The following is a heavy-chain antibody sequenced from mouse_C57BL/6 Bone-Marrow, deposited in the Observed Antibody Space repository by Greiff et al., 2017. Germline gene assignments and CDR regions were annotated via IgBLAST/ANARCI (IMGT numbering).Heavy chain of an antibody. CDR3: ERERVYCDY. J-gene: IGHJ2*01. CDR1: GFTFSSYA. V-gene: IGHV5-4*01. Sequence: EVQLVESGGGLVKPGGSLKLSCAASGFTFSSYAMSWVRQTPEKRLAWVATISDGGSYTYYPDNVKGRFTISSDTAKHNLYLQLRHLRSEDTAMYYCERERVYCDYGGKGPTRTVAS. CDR2: ISDGGSYT.